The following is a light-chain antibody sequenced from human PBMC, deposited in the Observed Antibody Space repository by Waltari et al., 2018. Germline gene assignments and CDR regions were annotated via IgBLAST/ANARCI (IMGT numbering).Light chain of an antibody. CDR1: SSDAGDPTY. Sequence: QSGLTQPRSVSGSPGQSVTISSPGISSDAGDPTYVSWYQQHPGKAPKLMIYHGNKRPSGVPNRFSGSKSANTASLTISGLQAEDEADYSCCSYAGSYVIFGEGTKLTVL. V-gene: IGLV2-11*01. CDR2: HGN. J-gene: IGLJ2*01. CDR3: CSYAGSYVI.